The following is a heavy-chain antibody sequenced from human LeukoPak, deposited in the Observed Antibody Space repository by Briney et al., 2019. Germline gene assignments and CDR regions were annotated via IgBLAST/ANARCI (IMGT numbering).Heavy chain of an antibody. D-gene: IGHD6-13*01. V-gene: IGHV3-48*01. CDR1: GFTFSSYS. Sequence: GGSLRLSCAASGFTFSSYSMNWVRQAPGKGLEWVSYISSSSSTIYYADSVKGRFTISRDNAKNSLYLQMNSLRAEDTAVYYCARDEAHSSSWDVDAFDIWGQGTMVTVSS. CDR3: ARDEAHSSSWDVDAFDI. CDR2: ISSSSSTI. J-gene: IGHJ3*02.